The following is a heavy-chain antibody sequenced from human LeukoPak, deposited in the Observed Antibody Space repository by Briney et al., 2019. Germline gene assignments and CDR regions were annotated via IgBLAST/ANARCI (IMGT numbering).Heavy chain of an antibody. D-gene: IGHD6-6*01. V-gene: IGHV1-58*02. J-gene: IGHJ6*02. Sequence: SVKVSCKASGFTFTSSAMQWVRQARGQRLEWIGWIVVGSGNTNYAQKFQERVTNTRDMSTSTAYMELSSLRSEDTAVYYCAAAYSSSSDYGMDVWGQGTTVTVSS. CDR1: GFTFTSSA. CDR2: IVVGSGNT. CDR3: AAAYSSSSDYGMDV.